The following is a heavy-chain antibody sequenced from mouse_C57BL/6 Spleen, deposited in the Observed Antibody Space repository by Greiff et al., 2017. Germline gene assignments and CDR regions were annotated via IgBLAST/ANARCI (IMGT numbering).Heavy chain of an antibody. V-gene: IGHV1-55*01. CDR2: IYPGSGST. CDR3: ARHYGSSYPYYFDY. CDR1: GYTFTSYW. Sequence: QVQLKQPGAELVKPGASVKMSCKASGYTFTSYWITWVKQRPGQGLEWIGDIYPGSGSTIYNQKFKGKATLTVDKSSSTAYMELRSLTSEDTAVYYCARHYGSSYPYYFDYWGQGTTLTVSS. D-gene: IGHD1-1*01. J-gene: IGHJ2*01.